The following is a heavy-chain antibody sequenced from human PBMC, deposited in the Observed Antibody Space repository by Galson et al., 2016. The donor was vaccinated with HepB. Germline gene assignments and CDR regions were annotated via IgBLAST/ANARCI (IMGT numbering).Heavy chain of an antibody. CDR2: SWYDGSEK. Sequence: SLRLSCAVSGFTFSTYAMHWVRQVPGRGLEWVAYSWYDGSEKYYADSVKGRFSISRDNSKNTLFLQMNDLRDEDTATYYCARHRVKPVGRKSNGMDVWGQGTTVIVSS. D-gene: IGHD1-14*01. CDR3: ARHRVKPVGRKSNGMDV. J-gene: IGHJ6*02. V-gene: IGHV3-33*01. CDR1: GFTFSTYA.